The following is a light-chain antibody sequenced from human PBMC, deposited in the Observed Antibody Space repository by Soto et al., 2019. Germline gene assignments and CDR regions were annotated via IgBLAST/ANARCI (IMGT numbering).Light chain of an antibody. J-gene: IGLJ2*01. Sequence: QSALTQPASVSGSPGQSITLSCTGTSSDVGGYHYVSWYQHHPGKAPKLMIYDVDNRPSGVSNRFSGSKSGNTASLTISGLQAEDEADYYCNSYTSSSTYVVFGGGTKLTVL. CDR1: SSDVGGYHY. V-gene: IGLV2-14*03. CDR2: DVD. CDR3: NSYTSSSTYVV.